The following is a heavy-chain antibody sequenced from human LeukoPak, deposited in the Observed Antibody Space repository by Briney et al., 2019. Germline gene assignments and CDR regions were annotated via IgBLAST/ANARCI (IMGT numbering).Heavy chain of an antibody. CDR1: GFTFSSYV. Sequence: PGGSLRLSCETAGFTFSSYVMHWVRRTPGKGLVWVSRISHDGFISYADSVKGRFTISRDNAKNTLYLQMNSLRAEDTAVYYCARDSGSYGGFDYWGQGTLVTVSS. CDR3: ARDSGSYGGFDY. V-gene: IGHV3-74*01. D-gene: IGHD1-26*01. CDR2: ISHDGFI. J-gene: IGHJ4*02.